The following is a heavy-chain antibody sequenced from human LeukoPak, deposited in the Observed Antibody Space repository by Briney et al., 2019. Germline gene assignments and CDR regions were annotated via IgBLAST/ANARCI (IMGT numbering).Heavy chain of an antibody. V-gene: IGHV1-2*02. D-gene: IGHD2-21*01. CDR3: ARQPYFDAFDI. CDR1: VYTFTGYY. CDR2: INPNSGGT. Sequence: ASVKVSCKASVYTFTGYYMHWVRQAPGQGLEWMGWINPNSGGTNYAQKCQGRVTMTRDPSISTAYMELSRLRSDDTAVYYCARQPYFDAFDIWGQGTMVTVSS. J-gene: IGHJ3*02.